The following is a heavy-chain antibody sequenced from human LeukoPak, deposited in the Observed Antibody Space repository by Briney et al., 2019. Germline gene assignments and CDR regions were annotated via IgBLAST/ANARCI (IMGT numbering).Heavy chain of an antibody. CDR1: GGSISGYY. D-gene: IGHD2-15*01. J-gene: IGHJ4*02. Sequence: SETLSLTCSVSGGSISGYYWSWVRQPPGKGLEWIVYIYSSGISNYNPSLESRVTISVDTSKNQFSLKLTSVTAADTAVYYCARHSLGYCSGGSCPYYFDYWGQGTLVTVSS. CDR2: IYSSGIS. V-gene: IGHV4-59*08. CDR3: ARHSLGYCSGGSCPYYFDY.